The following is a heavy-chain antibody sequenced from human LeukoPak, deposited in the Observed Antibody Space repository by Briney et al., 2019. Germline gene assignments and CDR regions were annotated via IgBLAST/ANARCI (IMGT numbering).Heavy chain of an antibody. CDR1: GYTFTNYG. Sequence: GASVKVSCKASGYTFTNYGISWVRQAPGQGLEWMGWISGYNGHPNYAEKLQGRVTMTTDTSTSTAYMELRSLRSDDTAVYYCARGGGVRGWELLPDYWGQGTLVTVSS. D-gene: IGHD1-26*01. J-gene: IGHJ4*02. V-gene: IGHV1-18*01. CDR2: ISGYNGHP. CDR3: ARGGGVRGWELLPDY.